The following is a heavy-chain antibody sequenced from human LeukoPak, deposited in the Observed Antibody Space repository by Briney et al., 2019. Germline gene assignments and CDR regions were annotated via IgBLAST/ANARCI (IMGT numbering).Heavy chain of an antibody. V-gene: IGHV3-15*01. CDR1: GFTFSNAW. CDR2: IKSKTDGGTT. D-gene: IGHD4-17*01. CDR3: TATATVTSHADYFDY. J-gene: IGHJ4*02. Sequence: SGGSLRLSCAASGFTFSNAWMSWVRQAPGKGQEWVGRIKSKTDGGTTDYAAPVKGRFTISRDDSKNTLYLQMNSLKTEDTAVYYCTATATVTSHADYFDYWGQGTLVTVSS.